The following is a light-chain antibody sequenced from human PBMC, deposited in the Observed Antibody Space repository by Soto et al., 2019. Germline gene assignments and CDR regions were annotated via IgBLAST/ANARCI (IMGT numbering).Light chain of an antibody. V-gene: IGKV3-20*01. CDR1: QSISSNY. CDR3: QQYATSPRT. CDR2: GAS. Sequence: EIVLTQSPGTLSLSPGERATLSCRASQSISSNYLAWYQQRPGQAPRLLIYGASSRATGIPDRFSGSGSGTDFTLTISRLEPEDFAVYYCQQYATSPRTFGHGTKVEIK. J-gene: IGKJ1*01.